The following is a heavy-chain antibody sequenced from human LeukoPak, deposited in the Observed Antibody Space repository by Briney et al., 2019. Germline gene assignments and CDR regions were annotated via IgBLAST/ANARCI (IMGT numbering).Heavy chain of an antibody. CDR3: ARFWRGMDV. CDR2: IYYSGST. CDR1: GGSISSYY. Sequence: SETLSLTCTVSGGSISSYYWSWIRQPPGKGLEWMGYIYYSGSTNYNPSLKSRATISVDTSKNQFSLKLRSVTAADTAVYYCARFWRGMDVWGQGTTVTVSS. V-gene: IGHV4-59*01. J-gene: IGHJ6*02.